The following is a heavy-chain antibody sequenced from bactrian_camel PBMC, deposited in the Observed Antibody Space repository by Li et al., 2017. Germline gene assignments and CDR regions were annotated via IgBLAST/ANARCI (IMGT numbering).Heavy chain of an antibody. J-gene: IGHJ4*01. D-gene: IGHD2*01. CDR2: IRVDGGST. CDR1: RYTYKRNC. Sequence: HVQLVESGGGSVQAGGSLRLSCAAGRYTYKRNCMGWFRQAPGNECERVSRIRVDGGSTDYAGSVGGRFTISRDNPKNTLYLQMNSLESEDTALYYCATNSIGSTRGQGTQVTVS. V-gene: IGHV3S1*01.